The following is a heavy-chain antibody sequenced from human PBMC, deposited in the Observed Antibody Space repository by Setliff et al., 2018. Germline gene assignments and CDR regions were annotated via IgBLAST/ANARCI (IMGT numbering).Heavy chain of an antibody. D-gene: IGHD3-10*01. V-gene: IGHV3-7*01. Sequence: GGSLRLSCGASGFTFSTHAMHWVRQAPGKGLEWVANINQDGSEKYYVDSVKGRFTISRDNAKNSLYLQMNSLRADDTAVYYCARPGRSNYWDSFDYWGQGTLVTVSS. J-gene: IGHJ4*02. CDR2: INQDGSEK. CDR3: ARPGRSNYWDSFDY. CDR1: GFTFSTHA.